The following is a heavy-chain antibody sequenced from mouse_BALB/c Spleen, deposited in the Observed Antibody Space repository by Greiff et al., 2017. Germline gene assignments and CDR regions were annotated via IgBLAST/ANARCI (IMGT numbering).Heavy chain of an antibody. Sequence: EVQLVESGGGLVQPGGSLKLSCAASGFTFSSYTMSWVRQTPEKRLEWVAYISNGGGSTYYPDTVKGRFTISRDNAKNTLYLQMSSLKSEDTAMYYCARQGGYRYDNAMDYWGQGTSVTVSS. V-gene: IGHV5-12-2*01. CDR2: ISNGGGST. D-gene: IGHD2-14*01. CDR1: GFTFSSYT. J-gene: IGHJ4*01. CDR3: ARQGGYRYDNAMDY.